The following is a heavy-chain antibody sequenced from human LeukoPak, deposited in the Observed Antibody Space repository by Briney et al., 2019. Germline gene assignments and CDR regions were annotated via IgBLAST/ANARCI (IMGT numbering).Heavy chain of an antibody. D-gene: IGHD1-26*01. Sequence: GESLKISCKGSGYSFTMYWIGWVRQMPGKGLECMGIIYPGDSDATYSPSFQGQVAISADKSISAAYLQWSSLKASDTAMYYCARLGGSGNSPDYWGQGTLVTVSS. CDR2: IYPGDSDA. V-gene: IGHV5-51*01. CDR1: GYSFTMYW. J-gene: IGHJ4*02. CDR3: ARLGGSGNSPDY.